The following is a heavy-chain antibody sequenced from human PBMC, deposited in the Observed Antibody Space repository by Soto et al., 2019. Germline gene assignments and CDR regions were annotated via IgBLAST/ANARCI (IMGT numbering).Heavy chain of an antibody. CDR3: ARDLHASGSYYTDY. V-gene: IGHV1-18*01. D-gene: IGHD3-10*01. CDR1: GYTFSSIG. J-gene: IGHJ4*02. CDR2: ISPYKGNT. Sequence: ASVKVSCKASGYTFSSIGISWVRQAPGQGLEWMGWISPYKGNTHYAQGLQGRVTMTTDTSTSTAYMELRSLRSDDTAVYYCARDLHASGSYYTDYWGQGTLVTVSS.